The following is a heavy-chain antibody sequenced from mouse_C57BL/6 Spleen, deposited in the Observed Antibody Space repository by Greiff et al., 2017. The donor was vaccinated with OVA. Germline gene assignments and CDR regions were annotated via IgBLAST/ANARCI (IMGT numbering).Heavy chain of an antibody. J-gene: IGHJ3*01. CDR1: GYAFTNYL. Sequence: VQLQQSGAELVRPGTSVKVSCKASGYAFTNYLIEWVKQRPGQGLEWIGVINPGSGGTNYNEKFKGKTTLTADKSSSTAYMQLSSLTSEDSAVYFCARSDYEYDSWFAYWGQGTLVTVSA. CDR2: INPGSGGT. D-gene: IGHD2-4*01. CDR3: ARSDYEYDSWFAY. V-gene: IGHV1-54*01.